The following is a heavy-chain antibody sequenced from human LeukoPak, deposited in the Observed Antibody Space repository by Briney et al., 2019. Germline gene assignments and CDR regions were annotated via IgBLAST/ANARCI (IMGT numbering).Heavy chain of an antibody. D-gene: IGHD3-3*01. CDR3: ARDRDTTRFYARYGMDV. CDR1: GFTFSYFW. J-gene: IGHJ6*02. Sequence: PGGSLRLSCAASGFTFSYFWMHWVRRAPGKGLEWVSRINDYGSETVYADSVKGRFTIYRDNAKNTLYLQMNSLRVEDTAVYYCARDRDTTRFYARYGMDVWGQGTTVAVSS. CDR2: INDYGSET. V-gene: IGHV3-74*01.